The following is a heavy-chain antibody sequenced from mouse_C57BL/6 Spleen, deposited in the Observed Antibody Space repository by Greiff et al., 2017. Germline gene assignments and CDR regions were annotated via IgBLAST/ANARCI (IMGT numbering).Heavy chain of an antibody. V-gene: IGHV1-39*01. D-gene: IGHD1-1*01. J-gene: IGHJ4*01. CDR3: ARFTTVVAPYYYAMDY. CDR1: GYSFTDYN. CDR2: INPNYGTT. Sequence: QLQQFGPELVKPGASVKISCKAFGYSFTDYNMNWVKQSNGKSFEWIGVINPNYGTTSYNQKCKGKATLTVDQSSSTASMQLNSLTSEDSAVYYCARFTTVVAPYYYAMDYWGQGTSVTVSS.